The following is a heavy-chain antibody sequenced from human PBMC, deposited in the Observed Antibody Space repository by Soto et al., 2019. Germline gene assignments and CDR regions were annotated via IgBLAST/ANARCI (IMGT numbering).Heavy chain of an antibody. Sequence: QVPLVQSGAEAKKPGSSVKVSCKASGGTFTDYAFSWERQAPGQGLEWMGGIIPIVRSSNFAQKFQGRLTIFADASAGTAYMELSSLRSDDTAIYYCAKDVGFQQHLFVFDLWGQGTLVTVSS. J-gene: IGHJ4*02. CDR3: AKDVGFQQHLFVFDL. D-gene: IGHD3-10*02. V-gene: IGHV1-69*01. CDR2: IIPIVRSS. CDR1: GGTFTDYA.